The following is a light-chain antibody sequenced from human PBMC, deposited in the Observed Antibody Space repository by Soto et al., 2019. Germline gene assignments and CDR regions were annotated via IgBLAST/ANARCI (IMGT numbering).Light chain of an antibody. CDR3: QQYDSLLVA. CDR2: DAS. Sequence: DLQMTQSPSSLSASVGDRVTITCQASHDINNYLNWFQQKPGKAPELLIYDASNLEAGVPSRFSGSGSGTDFIFTITGLQPEDVATYYCQQYDSLLVAFGGGTKVEIK. V-gene: IGKV1-33*01. J-gene: IGKJ4*01. CDR1: HDINNY.